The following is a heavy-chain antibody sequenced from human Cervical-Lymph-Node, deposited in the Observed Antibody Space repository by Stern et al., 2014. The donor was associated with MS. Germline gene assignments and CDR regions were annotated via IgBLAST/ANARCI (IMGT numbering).Heavy chain of an antibody. D-gene: IGHD2-8*01. V-gene: IGHV1-69*01. Sequence: QVQLVQSGAEVKKPGSSVKVSCKASGGTFSSYAISWVRQAPGQGLEWMGGIIPIFGTANYAQKVQGRVTITADESTSTAYMELSSLRSEDTAVYYCARAETGYCTNGVCPYYYYGMDVWGQGTTVTVSS. CDR1: GGTFSSYA. J-gene: IGHJ6*02. CDR3: ARAETGYCTNGVCPYYYYGMDV. CDR2: IIPIFGTA.